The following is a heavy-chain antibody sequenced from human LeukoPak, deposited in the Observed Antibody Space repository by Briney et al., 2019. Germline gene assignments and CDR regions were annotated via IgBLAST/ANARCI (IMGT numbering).Heavy chain of an antibody. CDR3: ARDFSSSSSVYYYYYMDV. CDR1: GDSITSGSYY. V-gene: IGHV4-39*07. Sequence: SETLSLTCTVSGDSITSGSYYWGWVRQPPGKGLEWLGTIYYRGTTYYNPSLKSRITISVDTSKNQFSLRLNSVTAADTAVYYCARDFSSSSSVYYYYYMDVWGKGTSVTVSS. CDR2: IYYRGTT. D-gene: IGHD6-6*01. J-gene: IGHJ6*03.